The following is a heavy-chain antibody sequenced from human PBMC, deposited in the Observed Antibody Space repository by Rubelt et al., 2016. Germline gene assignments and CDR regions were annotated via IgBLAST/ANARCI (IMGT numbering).Heavy chain of an antibody. D-gene: IGHD2-21*01. Sequence: EVQLVESGGALVKPDESLRLSCAASGFNFSSYAMHWVRQAPGEGLVWVSRINSDGSITNYADSVKGRFTISRDNARTSLYLQMTSLRVGDKAVYYCTQNTGDNWGQGTLVTVSS. V-gene: IGHV3-74*02. CDR2: INSDGSIT. CDR3: TQNTGDN. J-gene: IGHJ4*02. CDR1: GFNFSSYA.